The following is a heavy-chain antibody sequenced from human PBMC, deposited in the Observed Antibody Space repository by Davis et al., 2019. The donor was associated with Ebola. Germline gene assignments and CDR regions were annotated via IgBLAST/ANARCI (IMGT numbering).Heavy chain of an antibody. D-gene: IGHD4-23*01. CDR2: ISGSGGST. CDR1: GFTFSSYA. CDR3: ANQDYGGNSGVDY. J-gene: IGHJ4*02. Sequence: PGGSLRLSCAASGFTFSSYAMSWVRQAPGKGLDWVSAISGSGGSTYYADSVKGRFTISRDNSKNTLYLHMNSLRAEDTAVYYCANQDYGGNSGVDYWGQGTLLTVSS. V-gene: IGHV3-23*01.